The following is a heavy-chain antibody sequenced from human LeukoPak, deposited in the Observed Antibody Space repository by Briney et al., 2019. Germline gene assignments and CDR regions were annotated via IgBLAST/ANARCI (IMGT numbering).Heavy chain of an antibody. CDR2: INHSGST. Sequence: SETLSLTCAVYGGSFSGYYWSWIRQPPGKGLERIGEINHSGSTNYNPSLKSRVTISVDTSKNQFSLKLSSVTAADTAVYYCARDQYSSGWYPVYFDYWGQGTLVTVSS. D-gene: IGHD6-19*01. CDR3: ARDQYSSGWYPVYFDY. V-gene: IGHV4-34*01. J-gene: IGHJ4*02. CDR1: GGSFSGYY.